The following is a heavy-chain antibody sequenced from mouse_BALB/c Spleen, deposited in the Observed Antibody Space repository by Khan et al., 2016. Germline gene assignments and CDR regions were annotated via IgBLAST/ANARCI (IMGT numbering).Heavy chain of an antibody. CDR1: GFNIIHYY. J-gene: IGHJ3*01. D-gene: IGHD2-10*01. V-gene: IGHV14-1*02. CDR2: IDPENGNT. CDR3: ARSYYGNYAWFAY. Sequence: EVQLQESGAELVRPGALVKLSCKASGFNIIHYYMHWVKQRPEQGLEWIGWIDPENGNTINDPKFQGKAVTTADTSSNTVYLQLTSLTSEDTAVYYCARSYYGNYAWFAYWGQGTLVTVSA.